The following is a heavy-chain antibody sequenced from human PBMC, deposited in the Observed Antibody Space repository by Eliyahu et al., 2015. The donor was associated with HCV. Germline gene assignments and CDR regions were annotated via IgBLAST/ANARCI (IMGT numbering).Heavy chain of an antibody. CDR2: IHYSGST. D-gene: IGHD6-19*01. CDR3: ASGGGGIAVAGTGGWFDP. Sequence: QVQLQESGPGLVKPSETLSLTCIVPGGXITXYYWRWXRLPPGRGLXWIGYIHYSGSTNYNPSLKSRVTISVDXSKNQFSLNLTSVTAADTAVYYCASGGGGIAVAGTGGWFDPWGQGTLVTVSS. J-gene: IGHJ5*02. V-gene: IGHV4-59*01. CDR1: GGXITXYY.